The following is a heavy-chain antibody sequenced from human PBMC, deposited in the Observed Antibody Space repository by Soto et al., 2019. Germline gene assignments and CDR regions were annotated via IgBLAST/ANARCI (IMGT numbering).Heavy chain of an antibody. D-gene: IGHD6-13*01. V-gene: IGHV5-51*01. CDR1: GYSFTSYW. J-gene: IGHJ6*02. Sequence: GESLKISCKGSGYSFTSYWIGWVRQMPGKGLEWMGIIYPGDSDTRYSPSFQGQVTISADKSISTAYLQWNSLKASDTAMYYCATRVQDPGKYYYGMDVWGQGTTVTVSS. CDR2: IYPGDSDT. CDR3: ATRVQDPGKYYYGMDV.